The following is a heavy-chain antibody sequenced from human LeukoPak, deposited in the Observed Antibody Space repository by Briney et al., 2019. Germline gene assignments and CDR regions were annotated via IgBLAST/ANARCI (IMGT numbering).Heavy chain of an antibody. D-gene: IGHD2-2*01. V-gene: IGHV1-2*02. J-gene: IGHJ3*02. CDR2: INPSSGAT. CDR3: ARYCSSTSCYFDPYAFDI. CDR1: GYTFSGYY. Sequence: ASVKVSCKASGYTFSGYYIHWVRQAPGQGLEWMGWINPSSGATKYAQKFQGRVTMTRDTSISTAYMELSSLRSDDTAVYYCARYCSSTSCYFDPYAFDIWGQGTVVTVSS.